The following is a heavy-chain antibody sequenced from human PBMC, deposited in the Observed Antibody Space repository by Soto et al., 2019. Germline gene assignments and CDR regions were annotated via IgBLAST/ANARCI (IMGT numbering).Heavy chain of an antibody. D-gene: IGHD6-6*01. CDR2: SYDTRTT. CDR1: RDYMSRFY. Sequence: PETLSLTCTVYRDYMSRFYWTWIGQLPGRGLECIGHSYDTRTTSYSPPRKSRVTISLDTSKNQYSLTRRSVTAADTAVYYCAREAFVPGPHNEDWFDPGGQGILVTVS. CDR3: AREAFVPGPHNEDWFDP. J-gene: IGHJ5*02. V-gene: IGHV4-59*01.